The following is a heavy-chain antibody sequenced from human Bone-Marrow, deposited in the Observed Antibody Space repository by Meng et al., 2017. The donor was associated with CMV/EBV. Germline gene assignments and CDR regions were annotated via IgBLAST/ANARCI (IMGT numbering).Heavy chain of an antibody. Sequence: SETLSLTCTVSGGSISSGSYYWSWIRQPPGKGLEWIGYIYYSGSTNYNPSLKSRVTISVDTSKNHFSLRLTSVTAADTAVYYCARGGGYSSGWSFWGQGNLVTVSS. D-gene: IGHD6-19*01. CDR1: GGSISSGSYY. CDR3: ARGGGYSSGWSF. J-gene: IGHJ4*02. CDR2: IYYSGST. V-gene: IGHV4-61*03.